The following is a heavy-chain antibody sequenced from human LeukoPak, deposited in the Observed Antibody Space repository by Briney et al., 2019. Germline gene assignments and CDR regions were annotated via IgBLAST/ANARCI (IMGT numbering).Heavy chain of an antibody. Sequence: GASVKVSCKASGYTFTGYYMHWVRQAPGQGLEWMGWINPNSGGTNYAQKFQGRVTMTRDTSISTAYMELSRLRSDDTAVYYRAQLLGYCSGGSSLQADYWGQGTLVTVSS. J-gene: IGHJ4*02. D-gene: IGHD2-15*01. V-gene: IGHV1-2*02. CDR3: AQLLGYCSGGSSLQADY. CDR2: INPNSGGT. CDR1: GYTFTGYY.